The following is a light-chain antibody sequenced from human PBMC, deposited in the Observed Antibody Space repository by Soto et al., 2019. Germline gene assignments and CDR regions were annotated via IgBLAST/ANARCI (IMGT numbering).Light chain of an antibody. CDR3: QQSYSTPIT. CDR2: DAS. CDR1: QTISTY. V-gene: IGKV1-39*01. J-gene: IGKJ5*01. Sequence: DIQMTQSPSCLSASVGDRVTITCRASQTISTYLNWYQQKPGKAPRLLIYDASSLLSGVPSRFSGSGSGTDFTLTIASLQPEDFATYYCQQSYSTPITFGQGTRLEIK.